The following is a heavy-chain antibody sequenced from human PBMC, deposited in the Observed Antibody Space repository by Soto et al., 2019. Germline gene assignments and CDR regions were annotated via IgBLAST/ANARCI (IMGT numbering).Heavy chain of an antibody. Sequence: EVQLLESGGGLVQPGGSLRLSCAASGFTFSSYAMNWVRQAPGKGLEWVSAISGSGGSTYYADSVKGRFTISRDNSKNTLYLQMNSLRAEDTAVYYCAKVRYCSGGCCYLGWFDPWGQGTLVTVSS. CDR3: AKVRYCSGGCCYLGWFDP. J-gene: IGHJ5*02. V-gene: IGHV3-23*01. CDR2: ISGSGGST. D-gene: IGHD2-15*01. CDR1: GFTFSSYA.